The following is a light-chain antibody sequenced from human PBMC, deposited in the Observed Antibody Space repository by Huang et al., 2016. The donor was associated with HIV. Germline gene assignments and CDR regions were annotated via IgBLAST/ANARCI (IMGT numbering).Light chain of an antibody. CDR1: QSVSSSY. CDR3: QQYGSSPIT. Sequence: EIVLTQSPGTLSLSPGERATLSCRASQSVSSSYLAWYQQKPGQAPRLLLYGASSRATGIPDRFSGSGSVTGFTLTISRLEPEDFAVYYCQQYGSSPITFGQGTRLEIK. J-gene: IGKJ5*01. CDR2: GAS. V-gene: IGKV3-20*01.